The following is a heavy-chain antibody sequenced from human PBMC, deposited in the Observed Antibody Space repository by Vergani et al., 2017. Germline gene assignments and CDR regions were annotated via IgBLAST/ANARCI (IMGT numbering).Heavy chain of an antibody. CDR2: IYYSGST. CDR3: ARGEELVPGSYYFDY. D-gene: IGHD6-6*01. V-gene: IGHV4-31*03. CDR1: GGSISSGGYY. Sequence: QVQLQESGPGLVKPSQTLSLTCTVSGGSISSGGYYWSWIRQHPGKGLEWIGYIYYSGSTYYNPSLKSRVTISVETSKNQFSLKLSSVTAAVTAVYYCARGEELVPGSYYFDYWGQGTLVTVSS. J-gene: IGHJ4*02.